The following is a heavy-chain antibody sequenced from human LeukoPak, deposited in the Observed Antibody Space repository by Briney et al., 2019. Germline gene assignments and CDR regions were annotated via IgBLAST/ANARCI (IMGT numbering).Heavy chain of an antibody. V-gene: IGHV4-4*07. CDR3: ARVLPKDYYYYYMDV. Sequence: PSETLSLTCTVSGGSISSYYWSWIRQPAGKGLEWIGRIYTCGSTNYNPSLKSRVTMSVDTSKNQFSLKLSSVTAADTAVYYCARVLPKDYYYYYMDVWGKGTTVTVSS. CDR2: IYTCGST. J-gene: IGHJ6*03. CDR1: GGSISSYY. D-gene: IGHD1-26*01.